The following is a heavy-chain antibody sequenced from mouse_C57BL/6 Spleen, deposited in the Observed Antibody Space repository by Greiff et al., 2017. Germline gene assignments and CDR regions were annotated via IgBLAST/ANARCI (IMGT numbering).Heavy chain of an antibody. CDR1: GFNIKDDY. J-gene: IGHJ2*01. CDR2: IDPENGDT. CDR3: TTKGLVYFDY. D-gene: IGHD3-3*01. Sequence: VQLQQSGAELVRPGASVKLSCTASGFNIKDDYMHWVKQRPEQGLEWIGWIDPENGDTAYASKFQGKATITADTSSNPAYLQLSSLTSEDTAFYYCTTKGLVYFDYWGQGTTLTVSS. V-gene: IGHV14-4*01.